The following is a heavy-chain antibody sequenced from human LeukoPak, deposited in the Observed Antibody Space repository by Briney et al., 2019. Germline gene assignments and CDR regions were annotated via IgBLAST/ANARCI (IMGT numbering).Heavy chain of an antibody. J-gene: IGHJ6*03. CDR2: ITSAGGYT. V-gene: IGHV3-21*01. CDR1: GFTFSDYS. D-gene: IGHD2-2*01. Sequence: PGGSPRLSCGASGFTFSDYSMNWVRQAPGKGLAWVASITSAGGYTYYADSVKGRFTISRDNAQNSLFLQMNSLRAEDTAVYFCATSGGFVLPNAITGNWYMDVWGRGTSVTVSS. CDR3: ATSGGFVLPNAITGNWYMDV.